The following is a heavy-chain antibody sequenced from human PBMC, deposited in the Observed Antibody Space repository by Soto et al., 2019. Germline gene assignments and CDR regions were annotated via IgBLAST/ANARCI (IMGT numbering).Heavy chain of an antibody. CDR3: ARLRITMVGIYYYYGMDV. Sequence: RGESLKISCKGSGYSFTSYWISWVRQMPGKGLEWMGRIDPSDSYTNYSPSFQGHVTISADKSISTAYLQWSSLKASDTAMYYCARLRITMVGIYYYYGMDVWGQGTTVTVSS. D-gene: IGHD3-10*01. J-gene: IGHJ6*02. CDR2: IDPSDSYT. CDR1: GYSFTSYW. V-gene: IGHV5-10-1*01.